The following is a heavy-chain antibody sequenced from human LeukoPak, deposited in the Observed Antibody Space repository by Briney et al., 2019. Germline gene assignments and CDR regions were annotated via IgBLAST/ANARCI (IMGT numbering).Heavy chain of an antibody. V-gene: IGHV3-23*01. J-gene: IGHJ4*02. Sequence: GGSLRLSCGASGYTFSSYAMSWVRQAPGKGQEWVSAISGSGGSTYYADSVKGRFTISRDNSKNTLYLQMNSLRAEDTAVYYCAKVSGYYGTFSRLDYWGQGTLVTFSS. CDR1: GYTFSSYA. D-gene: IGHD3-22*01. CDR3: AKVSGYYGTFSRLDY. CDR2: ISGSGGST.